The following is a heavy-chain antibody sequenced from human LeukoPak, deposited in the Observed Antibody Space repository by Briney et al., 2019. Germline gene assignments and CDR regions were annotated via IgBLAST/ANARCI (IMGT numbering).Heavy chain of an antibody. CDR2: IIPILGIA. CDR3: AITRARGWYVLDY. J-gene: IGHJ4*02. V-gene: IGHV1-69*04. CDR1: GGTFSSYA. Sequence: SVKVSCKASGGTFSSYAISWVRQAPGQGLEWMGRIIPILGIANYAQKFQGRVTITADKSTSTAYMELSSLRSEDTAVYYCAITRARGWYVLDYWGQGTLVTVSS. D-gene: IGHD6-19*01.